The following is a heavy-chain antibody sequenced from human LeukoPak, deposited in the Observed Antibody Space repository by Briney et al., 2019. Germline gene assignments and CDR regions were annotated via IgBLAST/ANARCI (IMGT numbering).Heavy chain of an antibody. D-gene: IGHD3-9*01. V-gene: IGHV4-38-2*02. J-gene: IGHJ4*02. CDR2: IYHSGST. CDR1: GYSISSGYY. CDR3: ARLSRLAMAKFDY. Sequence: PSETLSLTCTVSGYSISSGYYWGWIRQPPGKGLEWIGSIYHSGSTYYNPSLKSRVTISVDTSKNQFSLKLSSVTAADTAVYYCARLSRLAMAKFDYWGQGTLVTVSS.